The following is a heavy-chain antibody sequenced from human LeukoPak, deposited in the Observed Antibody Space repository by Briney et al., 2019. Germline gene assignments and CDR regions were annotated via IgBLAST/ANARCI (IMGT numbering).Heavy chain of an antibody. D-gene: IGHD1-26*01. CDR2: IYYSGRT. V-gene: IGHV4-30-4*07. CDR1: GGSMYSGGFS. J-gene: IGHJ5*02. CDR3: AREGGGSYSRGWFDP. Sequence: SQTLSLTCTVSGGSMYSGGFSWSWIRQPPGKGLEWIGYIYYSGRTYYNPSLKSRVTISMDTSDNQFSLSLTSLTAADTAVYYCAREGGGSYSRGWFDPWGQGTLVTVSS.